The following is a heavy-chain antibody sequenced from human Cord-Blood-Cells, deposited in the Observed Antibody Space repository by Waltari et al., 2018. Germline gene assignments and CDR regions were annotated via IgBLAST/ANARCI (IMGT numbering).Heavy chain of an antibody. CDR1: GYTFTGYS. V-gene: IGHV1-2*02. Sequence: QVQLVQSGAEVKKPGASVKVSCKASGYTFTGYSMHWVRQAPGQGLAWMGWINPNSGGTNYAQKFQGRVTMTRDTSISTAYMERSRLRSDDTAVYYCARDPSLGIGAFDIWGQGTMVTVSS. CDR3: ARDPSLGIGAFDI. CDR2: INPNSGGT. D-gene: IGHD7-27*01. J-gene: IGHJ3*02.